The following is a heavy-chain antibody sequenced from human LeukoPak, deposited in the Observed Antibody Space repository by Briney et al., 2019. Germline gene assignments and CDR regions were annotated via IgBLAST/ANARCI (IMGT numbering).Heavy chain of an antibody. CDR1: GFTFSSYS. CDR2: ISSSSSYI. J-gene: IGHJ4*02. CDR3: ARDGYSSGWYRGFDY. V-gene: IGHV3-21*01. D-gene: IGHD6-19*01. Sequence: PGGSLRLSCAASGFTFSSYSMNWVRQAPGKGLEWVSSISSSSSYIYYADSVKGRFTISRDNAKNSLYLQMNSLRAEDTAVYYCARDGYSSGWYRGFDYWGQGTLVTVSS.